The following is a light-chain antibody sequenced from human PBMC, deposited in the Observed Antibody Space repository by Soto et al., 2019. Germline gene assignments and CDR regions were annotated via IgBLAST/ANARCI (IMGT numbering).Light chain of an antibody. CDR2: GAS. CDR1: HDIRSY. V-gene: IGKV1-9*01. CDR3: QQLDRYPFT. J-gene: IGKJ4*01. Sequence: DIQLTQSPSFLSASVGDRITITCRASHDIRSYLAWYQQKPAKAPKLLIYGASTLQSGVPSRFSGSGSGTEFTLTISSLQPEHFASYYCQQLDRYPFTFGGGTKVEI.